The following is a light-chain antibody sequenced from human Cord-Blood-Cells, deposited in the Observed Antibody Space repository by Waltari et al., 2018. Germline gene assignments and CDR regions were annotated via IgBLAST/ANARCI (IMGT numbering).Light chain of an antibody. Sequence: QSALTQPASVSGSPGQSITISCTGTSSDVGGYNYVSWYQQHPGKVHKLMIYDVSKRPSGVSNRFAGSKSGNAACRTISGLQAEDEADYYCSSYTSRSTWVFGGGTKLTVL. CDR3: SSYTSRSTWV. CDR1: SSDVGGYNY. CDR2: DVS. V-gene: IGLV2-14*01. J-gene: IGLJ3*02.